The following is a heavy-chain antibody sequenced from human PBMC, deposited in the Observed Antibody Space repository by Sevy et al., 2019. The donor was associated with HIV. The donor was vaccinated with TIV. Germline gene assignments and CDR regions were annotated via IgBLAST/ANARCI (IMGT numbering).Heavy chain of an antibody. D-gene: IGHD6-25*01. CDR3: AKGGSGGIDHYGMDV. CDR1: GSRFNNFG. Sequence: GGSLRLSCAASGSRFNNFGMYWVRQAPGKGLEGVAFIRYDGINKYYVDSVKGRSTISRDNSKDTLYLEMKSLRLEDTAIYYCAKGGSGGIDHYGMDVWGQGTTVTVSS. CDR2: IRYDGINK. J-gene: IGHJ6*02. V-gene: IGHV3-30*02.